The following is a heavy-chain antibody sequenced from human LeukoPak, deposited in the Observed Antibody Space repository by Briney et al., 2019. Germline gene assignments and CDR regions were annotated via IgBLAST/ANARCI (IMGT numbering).Heavy chain of an antibody. CDR1: GFTFNTYE. D-gene: IGHD3-10*01. J-gene: IGHJ6*03. Sequence: GGSLRLSCAASGFTFNTYEMNWVRQAPGKGLEWISFISSSGSTKYHADSVKGRFTISRDNAKNSLYLQMNSLRAEDMALYYCAKASGSYYYYYIDVWGKGTTVTVSS. CDR3: AKASGSYYYYYIDV. V-gene: IGHV3-48*03. CDR2: ISSSGSTK.